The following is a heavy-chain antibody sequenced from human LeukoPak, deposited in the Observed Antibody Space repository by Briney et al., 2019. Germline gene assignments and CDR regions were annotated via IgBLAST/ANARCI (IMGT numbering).Heavy chain of an antibody. J-gene: IGHJ4*02. CDR2: VDTDGSST. CDR3: ARLGGGNYFDY. Sequence: GGSLRLSCAASGFSFSSYWMYWVRQAPGKGLVWVSRVDTDGSSTIYADSVKGRFTISRDNAKNTLYLQLSSLRAEDTAVYYCARLGGGNYFDYWGQGTLVTVSS. V-gene: IGHV3-74*01. CDR1: GFSFSSYW.